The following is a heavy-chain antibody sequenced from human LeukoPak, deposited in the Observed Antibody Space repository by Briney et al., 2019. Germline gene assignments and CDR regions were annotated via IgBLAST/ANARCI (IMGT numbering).Heavy chain of an antibody. D-gene: IGHD4-17*01. CDR1: GFTFSSYE. J-gene: IGHJ4*02. Sequence: GGSLRLSCAASGFTFSSYEMNWVRQAPGKGREWVSYISSGGGGILYADSVKGRFTISRDNAKNSLHLQMNSLRAEDTAVYYCARDGASHPSIYYFDYWGQGTLVTVSS. CDR2: ISSGGGGI. V-gene: IGHV3-48*03. CDR3: ARDGASHPSIYYFDY.